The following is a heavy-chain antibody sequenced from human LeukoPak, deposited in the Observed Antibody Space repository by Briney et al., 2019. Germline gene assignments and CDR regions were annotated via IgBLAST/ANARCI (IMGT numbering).Heavy chain of an antibody. J-gene: IGHJ4*02. D-gene: IGHD3-22*01. CDR3: TRAVSYFDSSGYHY. CDR2: IRSKAYGGTT. CDR1: GFTFGDYA. Sequence: GGSLRLSCTASGFTFGDYAMSWFRQAPGKGLEWEGFIRSKAYGGTTEYAASVKGRFTISRDDSKSIAYFQMNSLKTEDTAVYYCTRAVSYFDSSGYHYWGQGTLVTVSX. V-gene: IGHV3-49*03.